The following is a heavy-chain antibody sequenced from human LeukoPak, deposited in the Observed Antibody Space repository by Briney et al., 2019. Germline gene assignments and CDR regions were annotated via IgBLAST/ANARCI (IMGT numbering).Heavy chain of an antibody. D-gene: IGHD3-22*01. Sequence: GGSPRLSCAASGFTFSNYWMSWVRQAPGKGLEWVANIKGDGSYKYYVDSVKGRFTISRDNAKSSLYLQMNTLRAEDTAVYYCATSSDSSGNDWGQGTLVTVSS. CDR2: IKGDGSYK. CDR3: ATSSDSSGND. CDR1: GFTFSNYW. J-gene: IGHJ4*02. V-gene: IGHV3-7*03.